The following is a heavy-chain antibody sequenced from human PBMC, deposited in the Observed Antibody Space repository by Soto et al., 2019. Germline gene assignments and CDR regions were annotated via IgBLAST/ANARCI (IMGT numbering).Heavy chain of an antibody. CDR3: ARDRDIVVVPAAISNYYYGMDV. V-gene: IGHV1-18*04. J-gene: IGHJ6*02. CDR1: GYTFTSYG. Sequence: ASVKVSCKASGYTFTSYGISWVRQAPGQGLEWMGWISAYNGNTNYAQKLQGRVTMTTDTSTSTAYMELRSLRSDDTVVYYCARDRDIVVVPAAISNYYYGMDVWGQGTTVTVSS. D-gene: IGHD2-2*02. CDR2: ISAYNGNT.